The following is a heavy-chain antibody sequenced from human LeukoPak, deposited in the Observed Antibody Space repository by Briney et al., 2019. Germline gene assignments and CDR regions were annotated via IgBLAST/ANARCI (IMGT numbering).Heavy chain of an antibody. D-gene: IGHD4-11*01. Sequence: GGSLRLSCAASGFTFSNAWMSWVRQAPGKGLEWVGRIKSKTDGGTTDYAAPVKGRFTISRDDSKNTLSLQVNSLRAEDTAVYYCAKAKSYYSNYDYWGQGTLVTVSS. CDR1: GFTFSNAW. J-gene: IGHJ4*02. CDR3: AKAKSYYSNYDY. CDR2: IKSKTDGGTT. V-gene: IGHV3-15*01.